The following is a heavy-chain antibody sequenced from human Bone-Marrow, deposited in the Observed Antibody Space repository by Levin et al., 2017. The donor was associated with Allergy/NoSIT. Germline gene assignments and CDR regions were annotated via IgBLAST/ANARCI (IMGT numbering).Heavy chain of an antibody. V-gene: IGHV3-11*01. CDR3: ARVVRTVAAGETDY. Sequence: GGSLRLSCAASGFTFSNYYMSWIRQAPGTGLEWLSYISGSGTTIYADSVKGRFTISRDNAKNSLYLQMNSLRAEDTAVYYCARVVRTVAAGETDYWGQGTLVTVSS. CDR1: GFTFSNYY. J-gene: IGHJ4*02. CDR2: ISGSGTTI. D-gene: IGHD6-19*01.